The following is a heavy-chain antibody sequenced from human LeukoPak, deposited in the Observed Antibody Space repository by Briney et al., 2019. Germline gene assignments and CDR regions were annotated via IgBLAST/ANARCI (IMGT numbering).Heavy chain of an antibody. V-gene: IGHV6-1*01. CDR3: ARAEIWEQWLDSGYFDY. D-gene: IGHD6-19*01. J-gene: IGHJ4*02. CDR2: TYYRSKWYN. CDR1: GDSVSSNSAA. Sequence: SQTLSLTCAISGDSVSSNSAAWNWIRQSPSRGLEWLGRTYYRSKWYNDYAVSVKSRITINPDTSKNQFSLQLNSVTPEDTAVYYCARAEIWEQWLDSGYFDYWGQGTLVTVSS.